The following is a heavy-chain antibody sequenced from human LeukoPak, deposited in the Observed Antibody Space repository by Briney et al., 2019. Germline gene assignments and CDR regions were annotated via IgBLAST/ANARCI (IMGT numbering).Heavy chain of an antibody. CDR2: IYYSGST. V-gene: IGHV4-39*01. Sequence: SEDLFLTCTMTVGSISSRSYYWGWISQPPGKGLEWIGTIYYSGSTYYNPSLKSRVTISVDTSKNQFSLKLSSVTAADTAVYYCARQGSGNYLSPVNYWGQGTLVTVSS. D-gene: IGHD1-26*01. CDR1: VGSISSRSYY. J-gene: IGHJ4*02. CDR3: ARQGSGNYLSPVNY.